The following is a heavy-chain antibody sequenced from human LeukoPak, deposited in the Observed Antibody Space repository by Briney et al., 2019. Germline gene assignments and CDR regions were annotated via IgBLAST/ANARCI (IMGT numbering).Heavy chain of an antibody. CDR2: IYYSGST. V-gene: IGHV4-61*01. D-gene: IGHD1-26*01. Sequence: PSETLSLTCTVSGGSISSGSYYWSWIRQPPGKRLEWIGYIYYSGSTNYNPSLKGRVTISVDTSKNQFSLKLSSVTAADTAVYYCARDGSELGWFDPWGQGTLVTVSS. CDR3: ARDGSELGWFDP. CDR1: GGSISSGSYY. J-gene: IGHJ5*02.